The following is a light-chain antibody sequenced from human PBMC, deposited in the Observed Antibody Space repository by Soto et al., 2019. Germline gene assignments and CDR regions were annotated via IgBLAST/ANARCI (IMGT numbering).Light chain of an antibody. Sequence: EIVLKQSPGTLSLYPGERATLSCRASQSVSSTYLAWYQHKPGQAPRLLIYGPSSRAAGIPDRFSGSGSGTDFTLTISRLEPEDFAVYYCHQYGSSPRPFGQVARLAI. J-gene: IGKJ5*01. V-gene: IGKV3-20*01. CDR3: HQYGSSPRP. CDR1: QSVSSTY. CDR2: GPS.